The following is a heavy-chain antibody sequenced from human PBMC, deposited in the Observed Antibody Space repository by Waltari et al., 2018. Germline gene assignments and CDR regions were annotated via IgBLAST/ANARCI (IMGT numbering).Heavy chain of an antibody. Sequence: QVQLQESGPGLMKPSETLSLTCTVSGGSISGYYWTWIRQPPGKGLEWIGDIRYSGKTSYNPSLKSRITISVDTANNQFSLRLNSVTAADTAVYYCARIPDVSGWPFDYWGQGTLVTVSS. D-gene: IGHD6-25*01. CDR3: ARIPDVSGWPFDY. CDR1: GGSISGYY. CDR2: IRYSGKT. V-gene: IGHV4-59*01. J-gene: IGHJ4*02.